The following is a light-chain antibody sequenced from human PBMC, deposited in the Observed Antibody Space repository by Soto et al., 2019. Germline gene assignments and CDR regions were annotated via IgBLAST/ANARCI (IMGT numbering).Light chain of an antibody. CDR1: QSVSSN. CDR3: QQNNNLPRT. V-gene: IGKV3-15*01. J-gene: IGKJ2*02. Sequence: EIVMTQSPATLSVSPGERATLSCRASQSVSSNLAWYQQKPGQAPRLLIYGASSRATGIPARFSGSWSGTDFTLTISSLQYDDFAVYYWQQNNNLPRTFGQGTKLEIK. CDR2: GAS.